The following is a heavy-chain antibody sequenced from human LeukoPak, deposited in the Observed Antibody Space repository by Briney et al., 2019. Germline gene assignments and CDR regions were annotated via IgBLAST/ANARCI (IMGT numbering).Heavy chain of an antibody. CDR2: IIPIFGTA. CDR3: ARERGATDDWFDY. V-gene: IGHV1-69*13. CDR1: GGTFSSYA. J-gene: IGHJ4*02. D-gene: IGHD1-26*01. Sequence: SVKVSCKASGGTFSSYAISWVRQAPGQGLEWMGGIIPIFGTANYAQKFQGRVTITADESTSTAYMELSSLRSEDTAVYYCARERGATDDWFDYWGQGALVTVSS.